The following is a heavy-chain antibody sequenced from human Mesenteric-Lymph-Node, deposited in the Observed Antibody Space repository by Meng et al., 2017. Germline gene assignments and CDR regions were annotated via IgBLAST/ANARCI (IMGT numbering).Heavy chain of an antibody. D-gene: IGHD5-24*01. CDR3: AREGRDGYMRHAFDI. V-gene: IGHV3-33*01. J-gene: IGHJ3*02. CDR1: GFTFSSYG. CDR2: IWYDGSNK. Sequence: GESLKISCAASGFTFSSYGMHWVRQAPGKGLEWVAVIWYDGSNKYYADSVKGRFTISRDNSKNTLYLQMNSLRAEDTAVYYCAREGRDGYMRHAFDIWGQGTMVTVSS.